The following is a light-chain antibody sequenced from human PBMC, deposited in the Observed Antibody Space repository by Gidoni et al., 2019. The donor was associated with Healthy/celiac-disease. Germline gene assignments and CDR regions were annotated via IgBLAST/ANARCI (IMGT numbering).Light chain of an antibody. Sequence: SCELTQPSSVSVSPGQTARITCSGDALPKQYAYWYQQKPGQAPVLVIYKDSERPSGIPERFSGSSSGSTVTLTISGVQAEEEADYYCQTEDSSGTYVVFGGGTKLTVL. CDR1: ALPKQY. CDR3: QTEDSSGTYVV. V-gene: IGLV3-25*02. J-gene: IGLJ2*01. CDR2: KDS.